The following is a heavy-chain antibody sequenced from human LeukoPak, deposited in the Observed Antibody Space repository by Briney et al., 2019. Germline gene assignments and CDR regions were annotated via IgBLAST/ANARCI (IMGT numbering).Heavy chain of an antibody. D-gene: IGHD3-16*01. Sequence: GESLKISCQGSGYSFTNYWIGWVRQVPGKGLELMGIIYPGDSDTRYSPSFRGQVTISADKSISTAYLQWSGLKAPDTAMYYCARRLNYYYGLDVWGQGTTVTVSS. CDR3: ARRLNYYYGLDV. CDR2: IYPGDSDT. CDR1: GYSFTNYW. V-gene: IGHV5-51*01. J-gene: IGHJ6*02.